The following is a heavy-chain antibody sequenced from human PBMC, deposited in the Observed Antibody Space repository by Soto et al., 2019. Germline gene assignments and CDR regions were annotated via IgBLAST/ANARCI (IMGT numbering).Heavy chain of an antibody. CDR3: VRGRSYSVYDI. D-gene: IGHD5-12*01. V-gene: IGHV4-4*07. J-gene: IGHJ4*02. CDR1: RGYVNTFH. CDR2: IFPNGNT. Sequence: SETLSLTCTVSRGYVNTFHWSWVRQPAGKGLEWIGRIFPNGNTDYSPSLKSRVTLSVDTSKNQISLNLTSVTAADTAVFYCVRGRSYSVYDIWGPGTLVTVSS.